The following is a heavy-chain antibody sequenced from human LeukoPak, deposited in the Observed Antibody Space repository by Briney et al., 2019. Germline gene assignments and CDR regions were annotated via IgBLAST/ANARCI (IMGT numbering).Heavy chain of an antibody. CDR3: ARYGSGSYFWDY. J-gene: IGHJ4*02. CDR2: IYYSGST. V-gene: IGHV4-59*01. D-gene: IGHD3-10*01. Sequence: SETPSLTCTVSGGSISSYYWSWIRQPPGKGLEWIGYIYYSGSTSYNPSLKSRVTISVDTSKNQFSLKVTSVTAADTAVYYCARYGSGSYFWDYWGQGTLVTVSA. CDR1: GGSISSYY.